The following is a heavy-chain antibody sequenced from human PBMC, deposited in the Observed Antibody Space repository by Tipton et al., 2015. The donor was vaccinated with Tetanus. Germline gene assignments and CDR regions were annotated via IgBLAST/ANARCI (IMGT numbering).Heavy chain of an antibody. CDR3: ARDLSTTAQWEFDF. D-gene: IGHD1-26*01. V-gene: IGHV1-18*01. CDR1: GYTFTSYG. CDR2: ISAYNGNT. J-gene: IGHJ4*01. Sequence: QSGPEVKKPGASVKVSCKASGYTFTSYGISWVRQAPGQGLEWMGWISAYNGNTNYAQKLQGRVTMTTDTSTSTAYMEMRSLRSDDTAVYYCARDLSTTAQWEFDFWGQGTLVTVSS.